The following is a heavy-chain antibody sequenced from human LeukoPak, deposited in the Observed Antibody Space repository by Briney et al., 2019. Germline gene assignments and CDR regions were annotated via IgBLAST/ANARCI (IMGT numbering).Heavy chain of an antibody. CDR3: AKVYCSTTSCYRWSPGYFDY. D-gene: IGHD2-2*02. CDR1: GFTFSSYA. V-gene: IGHV3-30-3*01. CDR2: ISYDGSNK. J-gene: IGHJ4*02. Sequence: GGSLRLSCAASGFTFSSYAMHWVRQAPGKGLEWVAVISYDGSNKYYADSVKGRFTISRDNSKNTLYLQMDSLRAEDTAIYYCAKVYCSTTSCYRWSPGYFDYWGQGTLVTVSS.